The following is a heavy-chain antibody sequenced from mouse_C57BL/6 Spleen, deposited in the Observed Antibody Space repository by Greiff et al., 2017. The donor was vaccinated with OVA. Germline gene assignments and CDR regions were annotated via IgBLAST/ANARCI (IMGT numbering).Heavy chain of an antibody. CDR1: GFSLTSYG. Sequence: VKLVESGPGLVQPSQSLSITCTVSGFSLTSYGVHWVRQSPGKGLEWLGVIWSGGSTDYNAAFISRLSISKDNYKSQVFFKMNSLQADDTAIYYCARLYGYDPRWYFDVWGTGTTVTVSS. V-gene: IGHV2-2*01. CDR3: ARLYGYDPRWYFDV. CDR2: IWSGGST. J-gene: IGHJ1*03. D-gene: IGHD2-2*01.